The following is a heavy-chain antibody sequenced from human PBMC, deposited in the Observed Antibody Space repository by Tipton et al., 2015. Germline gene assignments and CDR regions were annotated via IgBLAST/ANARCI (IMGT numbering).Heavy chain of an antibody. CDR2: IYYSGST. V-gene: IGHV4-59*12. CDR3: ARDHSSWWD. J-gene: IGHJ4*02. D-gene: IGHD2-15*01. Sequence: TLSLTCTVSGGSISRYYWSWIRQPPGKGLEWIGYIYYSGSTNYNPSLKSRVTISVDTSKNQFSLKLRSVTAADTAVYFCARDHSSWWDWGQGTLVTVSS. CDR1: GGSISRYY.